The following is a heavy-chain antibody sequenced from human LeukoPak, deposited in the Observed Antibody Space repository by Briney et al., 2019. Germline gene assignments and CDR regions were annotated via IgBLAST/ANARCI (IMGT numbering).Heavy chain of an antibody. V-gene: IGHV3-74*01. Sequence: GGSLRLSCAASGFTFSSYWMHWVRQAPGKGLVWVSRINSDGSSTSYADSVKGRLTISRDNAKNALYLQMNSLRDEDTAVYYCAKGGRNVIDYWGQGTLVTVSS. D-gene: IGHD1-26*01. CDR3: AKGGRNVIDY. CDR1: GFTFSSYW. J-gene: IGHJ4*02. CDR2: INSDGSST.